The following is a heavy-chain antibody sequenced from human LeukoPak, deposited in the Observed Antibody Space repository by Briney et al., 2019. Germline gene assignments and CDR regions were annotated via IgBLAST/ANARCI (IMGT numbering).Heavy chain of an antibody. J-gene: IGHJ6*02. CDR2: TSYDGSNK. V-gene: IGHV3-30-3*01. Sequence: GRSLRLSCAASGFTFSSYAMHWVRQAPGKGLEWVAVTSYDGSNKYYADSVKGRFTISRDNSKNTLYLQMNSLRAEDTAVYYCLNWKLEDGMDVWGQGTTVTVSS. D-gene: IGHD1-20*01. CDR3: LNWKLEDGMDV. CDR1: GFTFSSYA.